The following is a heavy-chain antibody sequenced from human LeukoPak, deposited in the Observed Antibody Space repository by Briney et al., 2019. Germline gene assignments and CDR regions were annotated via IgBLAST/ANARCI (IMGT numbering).Heavy chain of an antibody. V-gene: IGHV3-23*01. CDR2: IIGIGAST. Sequence: GGSRRLSCAVSGFTFSTYGMSWVRQAPGKGLEWVASIIGIGASTYYADSVRDRFTIYRDNSKSTVYLQMNSLRAEDTAVYYCAKDDRWLQFCCWGKETLVTVSA. D-gene: IGHD5-24*01. CDR1: GFTFSTYG. CDR3: AKDDRWLQFCC. J-gene: IGHJ4*02.